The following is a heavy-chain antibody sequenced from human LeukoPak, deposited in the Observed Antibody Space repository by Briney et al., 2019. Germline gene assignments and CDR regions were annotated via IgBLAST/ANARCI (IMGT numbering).Heavy chain of an antibody. CDR2: ISGRGGSP. J-gene: IGHJ4*02. CDR3: AKVHICSGSSCYDFDY. D-gene: IGHD2-2*01. Sequence: GGSLRLSCAASGFTFNNYAMSWVRQAPGKGLEWVSAISGRGGSPYYADSVKGRFTISRDNSKNTLYLQMNSLRAEDTAVYYCAKVHICSGSSCYDFDYWGQGTLVTVSS. V-gene: IGHV3-23*01. CDR1: GFTFNNYA.